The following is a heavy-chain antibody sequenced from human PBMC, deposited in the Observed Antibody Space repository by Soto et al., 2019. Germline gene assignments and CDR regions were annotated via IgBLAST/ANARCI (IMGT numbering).Heavy chain of an antibody. CDR3: ARRIISAAALDAFDI. Sequence: SGPTLVNPTETLTLTCTVSGFSLSNARMGVSWIRQPPGKALEWLAHIFSNDEKSYSTSLKSRLTISKDTSKSQVVLTMTNMDPVDTATYYCARRIISAAALDAFDIWGQGTMVIGSS. V-gene: IGHV2-26*01. D-gene: IGHD6-13*01. CDR2: IFSNDEK. J-gene: IGHJ3*02. CDR1: GFSLSNARMG.